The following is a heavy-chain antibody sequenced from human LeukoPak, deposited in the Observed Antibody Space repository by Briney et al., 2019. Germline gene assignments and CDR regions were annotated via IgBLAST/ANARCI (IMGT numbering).Heavy chain of an antibody. V-gene: IGHV1-69-2*01. CDR3: ATSGSYYGGAFDI. CDR1: GYTFTDYY. J-gene: IGHJ3*02. D-gene: IGHD1-26*01. CDR2: VDPEDGET. Sequence: ASVKISCKVSGYTFTDYYMHWVQQAPGKGPEWMGLVDPEDGETIYAEKFQGRVTITADTSTDTAYMELSSLRSEDTAVYYCATSGSYYGGAFDIWGQGTMVTVSS.